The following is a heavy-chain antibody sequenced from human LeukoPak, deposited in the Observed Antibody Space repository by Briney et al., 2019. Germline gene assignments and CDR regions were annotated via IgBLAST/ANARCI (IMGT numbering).Heavy chain of an antibody. CDR2: IGGSGGRT. Sequence: GGSLRLSCAVSGITLSNYGMSWVRQAPGKGLEWVAGIGGSGGRTNYADSVKGRFTISRDNPKNTLYLQMNSLRAEDTAVYFCAKRGVVIRVILVGFHKEAYYFDSWGQGALVIVSS. J-gene: IGHJ4*02. V-gene: IGHV3-23*01. D-gene: IGHD3-22*01. CDR3: AKRGVVIRVILVGFHKEAYYFDS. CDR1: GITLSNYG.